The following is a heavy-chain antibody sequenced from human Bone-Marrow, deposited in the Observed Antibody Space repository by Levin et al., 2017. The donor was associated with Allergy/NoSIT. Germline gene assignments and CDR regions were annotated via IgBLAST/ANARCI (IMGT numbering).Heavy chain of an antibody. Sequence: GESLKISCAASGFNFSGSAMHWVRQASGKGLEWVGHIRTKGNNYATAYAASVRGRFTISRDDSKNTAYLQMNSLKSDDTALYFCTRPRGGEQYWGQGTLVTVSS. V-gene: IGHV3-73*01. CDR1: GFNFSGSA. CDR2: IRTKGNNYAT. CDR3: TRPRGGEQY. D-gene: IGHD3-10*01. J-gene: IGHJ4*02.